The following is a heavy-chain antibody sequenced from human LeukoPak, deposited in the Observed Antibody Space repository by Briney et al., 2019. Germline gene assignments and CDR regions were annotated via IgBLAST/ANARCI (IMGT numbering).Heavy chain of an antibody. Sequence: SETLSLTCTVSGYSISSGYYWGWIRQPPGKGLEWIGSIHYSGSTYYNPSLKSRVTISVDTSKNQFSLKLSSVTAADTAVYYCARAVPAASPNSFDIWGQGTMVTVSS. J-gene: IGHJ3*02. CDR1: GYSISSGYY. CDR3: ARAVPAASPNSFDI. CDR2: IHYSGST. D-gene: IGHD2-2*01. V-gene: IGHV4-38-2*02.